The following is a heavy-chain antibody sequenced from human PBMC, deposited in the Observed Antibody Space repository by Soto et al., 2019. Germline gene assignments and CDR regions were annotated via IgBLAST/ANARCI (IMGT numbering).Heavy chain of an antibody. D-gene: IGHD3-3*01. J-gene: IGHJ4*02. Sequence: GGSLRLSCAASGFTFSSYAMHWVRQAPGKGLEWVAVISYDGSNKYYADSVKGRFTISRDNSKNTLYLQMNSLRAEDTAVYYCARPHPPIDYDFWSGYFDDWGQGTLVTVSS. V-gene: IGHV3-30-3*01. CDR3: ARPHPPIDYDFWSGYFDD. CDR2: ISYDGSNK. CDR1: GFTFSSYA.